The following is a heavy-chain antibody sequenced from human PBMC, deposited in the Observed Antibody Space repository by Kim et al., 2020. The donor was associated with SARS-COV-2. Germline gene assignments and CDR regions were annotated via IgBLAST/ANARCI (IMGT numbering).Heavy chain of an antibody. CDR3: ARYSGSHRDWEVDP. J-gene: IGHJ5*02. D-gene: IGHD1-26*01. CDR2: IYYSGST. Sequence: SETLSLTCTVSGGSISSGGYYWSWIRQHPGKGLEWIGYIYYSGSTYYNPSLKSRVTISVDTSKNQFSLKLSSVTAADTAVYYCARYSGSHRDWEVDPWGQGTLVTVSS. CDR1: GGSISSGGYY. V-gene: IGHV4-31*03.